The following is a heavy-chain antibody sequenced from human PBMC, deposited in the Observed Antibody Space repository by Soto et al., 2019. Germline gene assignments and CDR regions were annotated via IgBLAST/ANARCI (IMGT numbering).Heavy chain of an antibody. J-gene: IGHJ4*02. CDR1: GGSXSGQR. Sequence: GXSXKVSCQASGGSXSGQRVRWVQQAPGQRLEWMGGIIPIFRTTNYARKFQGRLTITADESTNTASMELNSLTSEDTAIYYCGSEHNWGQGTLVTVSS. CDR3: GSEHN. CDR2: IIPIFRTT. V-gene: IGHV1-69*13.